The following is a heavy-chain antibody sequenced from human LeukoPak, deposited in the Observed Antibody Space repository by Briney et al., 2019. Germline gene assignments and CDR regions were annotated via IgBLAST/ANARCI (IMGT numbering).Heavy chain of an antibody. CDR3: ARGCSAGTPHNWFDP. D-gene: IGHD6-13*01. Sequence: SETLSLTCTVSGGSISGYYWSWIRQPPGKGLEWIGYIYYSGSTNYNPSLKSRVNISVDTSKNQFSLKLSSVTAPDTAVYYCARGCSAGTPHNWFDPWGQGTLVTVSS. J-gene: IGHJ5*02. V-gene: IGHV4-59*01. CDR2: IYYSGST. CDR1: GGSISGYY.